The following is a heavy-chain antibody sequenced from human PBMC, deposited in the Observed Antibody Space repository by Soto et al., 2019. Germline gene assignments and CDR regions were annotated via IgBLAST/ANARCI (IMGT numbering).Heavy chain of an antibody. CDR3: AREWQLVVGDYYYYYGMDV. CDR2: ISYDGSNK. D-gene: IGHD6-6*01. Sequence: QVQLVESGGGVVQPGRSLRLSCAASGFTFSSYAMHWVRQAPGKGLEWVAVISYDGSNKYYADSVKGRFTISRDNSKNTLYLQMNSLRAEDTAVYYCAREWQLVVGDYYYYYGMDVWGQGTTVTVSS. CDR1: GFTFSSYA. J-gene: IGHJ6*02. V-gene: IGHV3-30-3*01.